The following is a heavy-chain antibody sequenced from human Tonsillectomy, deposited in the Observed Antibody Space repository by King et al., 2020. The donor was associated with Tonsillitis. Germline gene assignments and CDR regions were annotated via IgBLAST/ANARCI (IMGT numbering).Heavy chain of an antibody. CDR2: ISWNSGSI. J-gene: IGHJ6*02. Sequence: VQLVESGGGLVQPGRSLRLSCAASGFTFDDYAMHWVRQAPGKGLEWVSGISWNSGSIGYADSVKGRFTISRDNAKNSLYLQMNSLRAEDTALYYCAKDIGIASMTTVTLFDYYGMDVWGQGTTVTVSS. D-gene: IGHD4-11*01. CDR3: AKDIGIASMTTVTLFDYYGMDV. V-gene: IGHV3-9*01. CDR1: GFTFDDYA.